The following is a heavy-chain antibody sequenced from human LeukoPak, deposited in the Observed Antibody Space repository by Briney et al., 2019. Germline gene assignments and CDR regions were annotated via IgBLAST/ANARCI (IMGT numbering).Heavy chain of an antibody. D-gene: IGHD3-10*01. V-gene: IGHV4-39*07. CDR1: GASVSGSPYY. CDR3: ARDSYGSGSYNY. Sequence: SETLSLTCTVSGASVSGSPYYWGWIRQPPGKGLEWVGSIHHSGTTYYNPSLKSRVTISLATSKNQFSLKLSSVTAADTAVYYCARDSYGSGSYNYWGQGTLVTVSS. CDR2: IHHSGTT. J-gene: IGHJ4*02.